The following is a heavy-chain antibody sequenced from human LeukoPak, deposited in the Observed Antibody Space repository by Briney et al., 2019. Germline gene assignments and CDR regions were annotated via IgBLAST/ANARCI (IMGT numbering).Heavy chain of an antibody. CDR2: IYYSGST. J-gene: IGHJ6*03. Sequence: SQTLSLTCTVSGYSISSGYYWSWIRQPPGKGLAWIGYIYYSGSTYYNPSLKSRVTISVDTSKNQFSLKLSSVTAADTAVYYCARESQPTTSYNYYYYYMDVWGKGTTVTVSS. CDR3: ARESQPTTSYNYYYYYMDV. D-gene: IGHD1-7*01. V-gene: IGHV4-31*03. CDR1: GYSISSGYY.